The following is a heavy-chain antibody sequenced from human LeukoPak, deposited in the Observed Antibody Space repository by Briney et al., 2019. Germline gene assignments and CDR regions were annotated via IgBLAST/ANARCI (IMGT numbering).Heavy chain of an antibody. CDR3: AKQSAGSAAWYSLHYDF. CDR2: VDGGGGGT. CDR1: GFTLSSYA. D-gene: IGHD6-13*01. J-gene: IGHJ4*02. Sequence: GGSLRLSCAASGFTLSSYAMTWVRQAPGRGLEWVSSVDGGGGGTYYADSVKGRFTISRDNSKDTLYLQMNGLRAEDTAVYFCAKQSAGSAAWYSLHYDFWGQGTLVIVSS. V-gene: IGHV3-23*01.